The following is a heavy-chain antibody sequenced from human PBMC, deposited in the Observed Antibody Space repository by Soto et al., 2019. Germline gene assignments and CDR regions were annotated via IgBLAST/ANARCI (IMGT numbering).Heavy chain of an antibody. J-gene: IGHJ6*02. V-gene: IGHV3-48*02. D-gene: IGHD3-22*01. Sequence: PGGSLRLSCAASGFTFCSYSMNWARQAPGKGLEWVSYISSSSSTIYYADSVKGRFTISRDNAKNSLYLQMNSLRDEDTAVYYCARDSSGYYELYYYYGMDVWGQGTTVTVSS. CDR2: ISSSSSTI. CDR1: GFTFCSYS. CDR3: ARDSSGYYELYYYYGMDV.